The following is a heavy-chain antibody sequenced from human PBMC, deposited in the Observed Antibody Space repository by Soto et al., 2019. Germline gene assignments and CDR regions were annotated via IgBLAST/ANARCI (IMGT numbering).Heavy chain of an antibody. CDR1: GGSVSSVGYY. Sequence: PSETLSLTCTVSGGSVSSVGYYWSWIRQHPGKGLEWIGYITYSGNTYYNPSLEGRVTMSADTSKNQFSLKLSSVTAADTAVYFCVRGRSCTNGVCSVFDYWGQGTLVTVSS. D-gene: IGHD2-8*01. J-gene: IGHJ4*02. CDR2: ITYSGNT. V-gene: IGHV4-31*03. CDR3: VRGRSCTNGVCSVFDY.